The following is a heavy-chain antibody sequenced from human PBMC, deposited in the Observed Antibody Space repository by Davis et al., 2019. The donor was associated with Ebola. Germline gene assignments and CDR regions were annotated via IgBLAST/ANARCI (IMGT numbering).Heavy chain of an antibody. Sequence: MPSETLSLTCAVSGGSISSSNWWSWVRQPPGKGLEWIGAINHSGSTNYNPSLKSRVTISVDTSKNQFSLKLSSVTAADTAVYYCARHGGLLWFGELLSPYYYDSSGYEYFDYWGQGTLVTVSS. CDR1: GGSISSSNW. V-gene: IGHV4-4*02. CDR3: ARHGGLLWFGELLSPYYYDSSGYEYFDY. CDR2: INHSGST. J-gene: IGHJ4*02. D-gene: IGHD3-22*01.